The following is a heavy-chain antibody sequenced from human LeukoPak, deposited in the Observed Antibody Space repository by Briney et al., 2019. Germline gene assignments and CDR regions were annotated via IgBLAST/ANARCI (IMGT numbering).Heavy chain of an antibody. CDR2: ISPSGDIT. Sequence: PGGSLRLSCAASGFTFSSYAMHWVRQAPGKGLEWVSGISPSGDITYYADSVVGRFSISRDNPKSTVSLQMSSLRAEDTALYYCVRDLHWGGFDVWGQGTMVTVSS. CDR1: GFTFSSYA. V-gene: IGHV3-23*01. J-gene: IGHJ3*01. CDR3: VRDLHWGGFDV. D-gene: IGHD7-27*01.